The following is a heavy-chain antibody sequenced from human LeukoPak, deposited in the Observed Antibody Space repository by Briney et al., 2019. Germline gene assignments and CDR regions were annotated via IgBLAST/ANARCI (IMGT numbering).Heavy chain of an antibody. Sequence: GGSLRLSCAASGFTFSSYAMSWVRQAPGKGLEWVSAISAAGGVTYYADSVKGRFTISRDNSKNTLYLQMNSLRAEDTAVFYCAKDPYGSGNWFDPWGQGTLVTVSS. CDR2: ISAAGGVT. J-gene: IGHJ5*02. D-gene: IGHD3-10*01. V-gene: IGHV3-23*01. CDR3: AKDPYGSGNWFDP. CDR1: GFTFSSYA.